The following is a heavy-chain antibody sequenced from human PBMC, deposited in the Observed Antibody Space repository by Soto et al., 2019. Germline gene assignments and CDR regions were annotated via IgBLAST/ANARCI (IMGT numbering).Heavy chain of an antibody. CDR1: GGSISSYY. D-gene: IGHD2-21*01. J-gene: IGHJ5*02. CDR2: IYYFFST. CDR3: ERQDYLFGWFDP. V-gene: IGHV4-59*08. Sequence: PSETLSLTCTVSGGSISSYYWIWIRQPPVNGLEFIGYIYYFFSTNYNPSLKSRFTISLYTSKNHFSLKLSSVTAADTAVYYCERQDYLFGWFDPWGQGNLVTVSS.